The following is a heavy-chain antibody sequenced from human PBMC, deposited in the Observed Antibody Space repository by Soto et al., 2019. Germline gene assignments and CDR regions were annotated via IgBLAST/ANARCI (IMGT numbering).Heavy chain of an antibody. V-gene: IGHV3-15*01. CDR2: IKSQADGGTV. D-gene: IGHD3-16*01. CDR1: GFSFTAAW. CDR3: AEDLPNAVDYVTIDY. J-gene: IGHJ4*02. Sequence: EVQLVESGGDLVKPGGSLRLSCAASGFSFTAAWMYWARQAPGEGLEWVGRIKSQADGGTVDHAAPVKDRFTISRVDSQGTPYLHMSSRETEDTAVYYCAEDLPNAVDYVTIDYWGRGTLVCVSS.